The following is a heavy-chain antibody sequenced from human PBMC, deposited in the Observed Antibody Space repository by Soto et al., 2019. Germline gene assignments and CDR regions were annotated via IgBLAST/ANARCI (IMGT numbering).Heavy chain of an antibody. CDR3: ARRSTYDFWSGYYGMDV. CDR2: IYYSGST. CDR1: GGSISSSSYY. D-gene: IGHD3-3*01. V-gene: IGHV4-39*01. Sequence: PWETLSLTCTVSGGSISSSSYYWGWIRQPPGKGLEWIGSIYYSGSTYYNPSLKSRVTISVDTSKNQFSLKLSSVTAADTAVYYCARRSTYDFWSGYYGMDVWGQGTTVTVSS. J-gene: IGHJ6*02.